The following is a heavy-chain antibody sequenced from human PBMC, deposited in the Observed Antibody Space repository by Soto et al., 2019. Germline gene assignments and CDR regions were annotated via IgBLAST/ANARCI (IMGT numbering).Heavy chain of an antibody. Sequence: PSETLSLTSTVSGGSISSSSYYWGWIRQPPGKGLEWIGSIYYSGSTYYNPSLKSRVTISVDTSKNQFSLKLSSVTAADTAVYNCARQYFVNANYDEYNWFDPWGQGTLVTVSS. CDR2: IYYSGST. J-gene: IGHJ5*02. D-gene: IGHD3-3*01. V-gene: IGHV4-39*01. CDR1: GGSISSSSYY. CDR3: ARQYFVNANYDEYNWFDP.